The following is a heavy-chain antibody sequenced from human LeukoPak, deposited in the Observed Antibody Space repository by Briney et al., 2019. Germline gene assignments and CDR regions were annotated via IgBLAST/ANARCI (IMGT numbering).Heavy chain of an antibody. Sequence: GGSLRLSCAASGFTFSSYAMSWVRQAPGKGLEWVSAISISGENTYYADSVKGRFTISRDTSRNTLYLQMHSLRAEDTAVYYCARLISTSSSRFSDYWGQGTLVTISS. CDR2: ISISGENT. V-gene: IGHV3-23*01. D-gene: IGHD6-6*01. CDR3: ARLISTSSSRFSDY. J-gene: IGHJ4*02. CDR1: GFTFSSYA.